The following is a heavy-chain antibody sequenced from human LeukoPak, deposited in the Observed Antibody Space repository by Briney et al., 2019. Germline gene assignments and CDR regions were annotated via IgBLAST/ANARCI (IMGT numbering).Heavy chain of an antibody. CDR3: ARDWGSGPLDY. CDR1: GYTFTSYG. D-gene: IGHD3-10*01. J-gene: IGHJ4*02. Sequence: ASVKVSCKASGYTFTSYGISWVRQAPGRGLEWMGWISAYNGNTNYAQKFQGRVTMTRDMSTSTVYMELSSLRSEDTAVYYCARDWGSGPLDYWGQGTLVTVSS. CDR2: ISAYNGNT. V-gene: IGHV1-18*01.